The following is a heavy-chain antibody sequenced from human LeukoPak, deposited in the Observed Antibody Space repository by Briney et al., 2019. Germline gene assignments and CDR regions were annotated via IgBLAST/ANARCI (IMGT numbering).Heavy chain of an antibody. CDR1: GGSISSSSYY. CDR3: ARGYDSSGYPDAFDI. CDR2: IYYSGST. D-gene: IGHD3-22*01. J-gene: IGHJ3*02. V-gene: IGHV4-39*01. Sequence: PSETLSLTCTVSGGSISSSSYYWGWIRQPPGRGLEWIGSIYYSGSTYYNPSLKSRVTISVDTSKNQFSLKLSSVTAADTAVYYCARGYDSSGYPDAFDIWGQGTMVTVSS.